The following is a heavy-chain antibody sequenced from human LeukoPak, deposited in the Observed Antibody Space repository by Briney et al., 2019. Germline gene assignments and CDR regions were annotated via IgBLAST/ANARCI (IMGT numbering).Heavy chain of an antibody. V-gene: IGHV3-74*01. D-gene: IGHD3-3*02. J-gene: IGHJ4*02. CDR1: GFTFSREW. CDR3: VTIGISWLDSY. Sequence: AGGSLRLSCAASGFTFSREWMHWVRQAPGEGLVWVARTNEHGTFTGYADSVKGRFTISRDNAKNTLYLQMNSLRAEDTAVYYCVTIGISWLDSYWGQGTLVTVSS. CDR2: TNEHGTFT.